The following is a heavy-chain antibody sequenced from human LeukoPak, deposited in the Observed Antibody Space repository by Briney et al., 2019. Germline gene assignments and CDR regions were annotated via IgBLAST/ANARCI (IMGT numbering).Heavy chain of an antibody. Sequence: PSETLSLTCTVSGGSISSSSYYWGWIRQPPGKGLEWIGSIYYSGSTYYNPSLKSRVTISVDTSKNQFSLKLSSVTAADTAVYYCARGRGYSGYTPGGYFDYWGQGTLVTVSS. CDR1: GGSISSSSYY. CDR2: IYYSGST. CDR3: ARGRGYSGYTPGGYFDY. J-gene: IGHJ4*02. V-gene: IGHV4-39*07. D-gene: IGHD5-12*01.